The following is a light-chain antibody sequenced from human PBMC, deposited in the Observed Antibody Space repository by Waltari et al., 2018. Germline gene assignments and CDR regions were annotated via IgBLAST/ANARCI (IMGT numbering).Light chain of an antibody. CDR2: DVT. J-gene: IGLJ2*01. Sequence: QSALTQPASVSGSPGQPITISCMGTSSDVGGYNFFSWYQQHPGKAPTLMIYDVTKRPSGVSNRFSGSKSGNTASLTISGLQAEDEADYYCCSYVGGGTLVFGGGTNVTVL. CDR1: SSDVGGYNF. CDR3: CSYVGGGTLV. V-gene: IGLV2-23*02.